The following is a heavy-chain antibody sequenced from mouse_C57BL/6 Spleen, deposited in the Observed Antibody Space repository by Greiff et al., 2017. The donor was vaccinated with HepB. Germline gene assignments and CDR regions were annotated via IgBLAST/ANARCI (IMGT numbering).Heavy chain of an antibody. CDR3: ARDGIYYDYDGWYFDV. Sequence: ESGPGLVKPSQSLSLTCSVTGYSITSGYYWNWIRQFPGNKLEWMGYISYDGSNNYNPSLKNRISITRDTSKNQFFLKLNSVTTEDTATYYCARDGIYYDYDGWYFDVWGTGTTVTVSS. D-gene: IGHD2-4*01. J-gene: IGHJ1*03. CDR2: ISYDGSN. V-gene: IGHV3-6*01. CDR1: GYSITSGYY.